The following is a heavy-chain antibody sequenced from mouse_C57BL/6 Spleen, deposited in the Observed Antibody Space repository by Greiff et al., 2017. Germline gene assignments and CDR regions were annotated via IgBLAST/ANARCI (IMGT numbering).Heavy chain of an antibody. J-gene: IGHJ2*01. CDR2: ISDGGSYT. Sequence: EVQLVESGGGLVKPGGSLKLSCAASGFTFSSYAMSWVRQTPEKRLEWVATISDGGSYTYYPDNVQGRFTISRDNAKNNLYLQMSHLKSEDTAVYYCARDWGVDYWGQGTTLTVSS. CDR3: ARDWGVDY. V-gene: IGHV5-4*01. CDR1: GFTFSSYA.